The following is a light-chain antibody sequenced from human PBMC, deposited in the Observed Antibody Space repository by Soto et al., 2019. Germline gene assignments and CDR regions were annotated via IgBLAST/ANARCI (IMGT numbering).Light chain of an antibody. V-gene: IGKV1-5*03. CDR2: KAS. Sequence: DVQMTQSPSTLSASVGDRVAITCRASQFINTWLAWYQQKPGKAPKLLIYKASTLESGVPSRFSGSGYGTEFRLTISSLQPDDFATYYGQQYNSYPWTFGQGTKVEIK. CDR3: QQYNSYPWT. J-gene: IGKJ1*01. CDR1: QFINTW.